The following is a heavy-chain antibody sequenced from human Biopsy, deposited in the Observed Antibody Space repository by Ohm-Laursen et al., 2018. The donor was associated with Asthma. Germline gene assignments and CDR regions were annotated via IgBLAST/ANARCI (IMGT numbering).Heavy chain of an antibody. V-gene: IGHV1-69*01. J-gene: IGHJ6*02. CDR3: ARGYSGSDRIVYYYSGLEV. Sequence: SSVKVPCKASGFTFMGYHIFWMRQAPGQGLEWMGGLIPVLGTPDHAQMFEGRVTITADESTSTAYMELSSLSSEDTAVYYCARGYSGSDRIVYYYSGLEVWGQGTTVTVSS. CDR2: LIPVLGTP. D-gene: IGHD5-12*01. CDR1: GFTFMGYH.